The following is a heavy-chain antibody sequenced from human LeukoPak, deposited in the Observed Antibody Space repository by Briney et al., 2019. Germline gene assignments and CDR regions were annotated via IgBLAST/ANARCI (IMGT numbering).Heavy chain of an antibody. CDR3: ARGVKRPVTTGYYYYGMDV. V-gene: IGHV4-34*01. D-gene: IGHD4-17*01. CDR1: GGSFSGYY. J-gene: IGHJ6*02. Sequence: SETLSLTCAVYGGSFSGYYWSWIRQPPGKGLEWIGEINHSGSTIYNPSLKSRVTISVDTSKNQFSLKLSSVTAADTAVYYCARGVKRPVTTGYYYYGMDVWGQGTTVTVSS. CDR2: INHSGST.